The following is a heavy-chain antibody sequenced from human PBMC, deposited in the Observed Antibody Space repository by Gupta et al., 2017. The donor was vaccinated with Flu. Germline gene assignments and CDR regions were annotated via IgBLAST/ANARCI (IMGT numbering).Heavy chain of an antibody. CDR2: ISGSGGST. D-gene: IGHD3-22*01. CDR1: RFTFRNYA. CDR3: ASGRKYYYDSSGYFGYFDY. V-gene: IGHV3-23*01. Sequence: LLEAGAGLVHPGGSLIIYCAGARFTFRNYAMRWVRQAPGKGLEWLSAISGSGGSTYHAHPVKGRFTLSRDNPKNTLYLQMNSLRAEYTAVYYCASGRKYYYDSSGYFGYFDYWGQRTLVTVSS. J-gene: IGHJ4*02.